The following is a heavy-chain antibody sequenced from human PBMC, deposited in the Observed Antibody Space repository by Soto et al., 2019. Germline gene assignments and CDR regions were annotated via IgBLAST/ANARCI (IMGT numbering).Heavy chain of an antibody. J-gene: IGHJ6*02. CDR1: EFTFSSYS. CDR2: VSGGGDIT. Sequence: EVQLLESGGGLVQPGGSLRLSCEASEFTFSSYSMIWVRQAPGKGLEWVSGVSGGGDITYYAESVKGRFTISRDNSKNTLYLQMNCLRAEDTAVFYCARGHFGVTMDVWGQGTTVTVSS. D-gene: IGHD3-3*01. V-gene: IGHV3-23*01. CDR3: ARGHFGVTMDV.